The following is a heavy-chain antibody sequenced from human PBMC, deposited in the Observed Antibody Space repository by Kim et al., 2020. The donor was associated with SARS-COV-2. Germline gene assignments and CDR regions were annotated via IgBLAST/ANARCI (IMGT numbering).Heavy chain of an antibody. CDR1: GFTFSSYA. Sequence: GGSLRLSCAASGFTFSSYAMHWVRQAPGKGLEWVAVISYDGSNKYYADSVKGRFTISRDNSKNTLYLQMNSLRAEDTAVYYCARDGVNYYDSSGQLNDAFDIWGQGTMVTVSS. CDR2: ISYDGSNK. J-gene: IGHJ3*02. CDR3: ARDGVNYYDSSGQLNDAFDI. V-gene: IGHV3-30*04. D-gene: IGHD3-22*01.